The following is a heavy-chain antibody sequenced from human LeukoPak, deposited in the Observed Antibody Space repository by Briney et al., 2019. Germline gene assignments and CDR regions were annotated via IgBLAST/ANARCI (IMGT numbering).Heavy chain of an antibody. CDR3: AKGTSSSCYSAPNY. CDR2: IYHSGST. V-gene: IGHV4-31*03. Sequence: SQTLSLTCIVSGGSISSGGYYWSWIRQHPGKGLEWIGYIYHSGSTNYNPSLKSRVTISIDTSKNQFALKMSSVTAADTAVYYCAKGTSSSCYSAPNYWGQGTLVTVSS. J-gene: IGHJ4*02. D-gene: IGHD2-15*01. CDR1: GGSISSGGYY.